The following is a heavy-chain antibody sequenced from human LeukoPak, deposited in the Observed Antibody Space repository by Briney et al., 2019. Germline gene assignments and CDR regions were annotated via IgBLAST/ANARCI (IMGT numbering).Heavy chain of an antibody. CDR2: IYYSGST. V-gene: IGHV4-59*08. Sequence: PSETLSLTCTVSGGSISSYYWSWIRQPPGKGLEWIGYIYYSGSTNYNPSLKSRVTISVDTSKNQFSLKLSSVTAADTAVYYCARGNDFWSGYYPTQYFDYWGQGTLVTVSS. CDR1: GGSISSYY. CDR3: ARGNDFWSGYYPTQYFDY. J-gene: IGHJ4*02. D-gene: IGHD3-3*01.